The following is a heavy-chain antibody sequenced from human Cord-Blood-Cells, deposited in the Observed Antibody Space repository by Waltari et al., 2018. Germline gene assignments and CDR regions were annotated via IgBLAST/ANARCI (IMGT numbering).Heavy chain of an antibody. V-gene: IGHV4-39*01. CDR1: GGSISSSSYY. CDR2: IYYSGGT. CDR3: SRHWMGSSSSSLVDY. D-gene: IGHD6-6*01. J-gene: IGHJ4*02. Sequence: QLQLQESGPGLVKPSETLSLTCTVSGGSISSSSYYWGWIRQPPGKGLEWIGSIYYSGGTYYKLSIKSRLTRSVNKSKNQFSTKLSSLTAEDTAVYYGSRHWMGSSSSSLVDYWGQGTLATASS.